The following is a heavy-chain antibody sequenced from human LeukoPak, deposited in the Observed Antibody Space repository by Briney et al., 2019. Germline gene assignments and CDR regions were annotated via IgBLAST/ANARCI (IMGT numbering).Heavy chain of an antibody. CDR2: IKPNSGGT. CDR1: GYTFTGYY. Sequence: ASVKVSCKASGYTFTGYYMHWVRQAPGQGLEWMGRIKPNSGGTNYAQKFQGRVTMTRDTSISTAYMELSRLRSDDTAVYHCARDRRYSGSYPLGYWGQGTLVTVSS. V-gene: IGHV1-2*06. J-gene: IGHJ4*02. D-gene: IGHD1-26*01. CDR3: ARDRRYSGSYPLGY.